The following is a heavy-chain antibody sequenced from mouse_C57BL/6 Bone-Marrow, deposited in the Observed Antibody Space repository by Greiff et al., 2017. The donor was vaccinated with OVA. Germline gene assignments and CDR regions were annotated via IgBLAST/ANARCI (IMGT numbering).Heavy chain of an antibody. V-gene: IGHV1-50*01. J-gene: IGHJ2*01. CDR3: SRDGGYYYGYRGDY. CDR2: IDPSDSYT. CDR1: GYTFTSYW. D-gene: IGHD1-1*01. Sequence: QVQLQQPGAELVKPGASVKLSCKASGYTFTSYWMQWVKQRPGQGLEWIGGIDPSDSYTNYNQKFKGKATLTVDTSSSTASMQLSSLTSADSAVYYCSRDGGYYYGYRGDYWGRGTTLTVSS.